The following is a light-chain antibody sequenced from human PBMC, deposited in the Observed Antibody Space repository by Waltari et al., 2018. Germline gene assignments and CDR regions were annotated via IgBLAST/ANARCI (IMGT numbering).Light chain of an antibody. CDR2: GAS. J-gene: IGKJ4*01. CDR3: QQYNDWPPLT. V-gene: IGKV3-15*01. Sequence: EVVMTQSPATLSVSPGESATLSCRASQSVSRFLAWYQQKPGQAPRLLIYGASTRATGIPAMFSGSGSGTEFTLTISSLQSEDFAVYFCQQYNDWPPLTFGGGTKLEIK. CDR1: QSVSRF.